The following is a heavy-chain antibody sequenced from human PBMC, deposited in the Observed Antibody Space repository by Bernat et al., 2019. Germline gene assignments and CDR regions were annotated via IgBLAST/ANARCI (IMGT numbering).Heavy chain of an antibody. D-gene: IGHD1-14*01. CDR3: ARLYGNHFDC. J-gene: IGHJ4*02. V-gene: IGHV5-51*01. Sequence: EVQLVQSGAEVKKAGESLKISCKGSGYTFSTSWIGLVRQMPGKGLEWVGIIYPGDSDTKYSPSFQGQVTISADKSITTSYLQWSSLRASDTAMYYCARLYGNHFDCWGQGTLVTVSS. CDR1: GYTFSTSW. CDR2: IYPGDSDT.